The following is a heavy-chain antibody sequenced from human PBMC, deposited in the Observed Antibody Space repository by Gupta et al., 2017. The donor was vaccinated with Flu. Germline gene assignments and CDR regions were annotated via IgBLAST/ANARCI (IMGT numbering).Heavy chain of an antibody. V-gene: IGHV1-2*02. CDR1: GYY. J-gene: IGHJ5*02. CDR2: INPTSGGT. Sequence: GYYMHWVRQAPGQGLEWMGWINPTSGGTNYAQKFQGRVTMTRDTSISTAYLELSRLRSDDTAVYYCARDCSGGSWDNWFDPWGQGTLVTVSS. CDR3: ARDCSGGSWDNWFDP. D-gene: IGHD2-15*01.